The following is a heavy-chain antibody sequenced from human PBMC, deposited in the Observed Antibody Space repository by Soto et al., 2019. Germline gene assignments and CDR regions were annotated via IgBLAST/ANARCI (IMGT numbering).Heavy chain of an antibody. Sequence: PGESLKISCKGSGYSFTSYWIGWVRQMPGKVLEWMGIIYPGDSDTRYSPSFQGQVTISADKSISTAYLQWSSLKASDTAMYYCASSLDRDYYYMDVWGKGTTVTVSS. CDR3: ASSLDRDYYYMDV. D-gene: IGHD2-2*03. J-gene: IGHJ6*03. CDR2: IYPGDSDT. V-gene: IGHV5-51*01. CDR1: GYSFTSYW.